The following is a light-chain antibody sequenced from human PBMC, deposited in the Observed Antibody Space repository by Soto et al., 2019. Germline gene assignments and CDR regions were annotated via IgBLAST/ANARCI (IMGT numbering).Light chain of an antibody. J-gene: IGKJ5*01. CDR2: GAS. Sequence: NVIKHSPATLSVNPGERATLSCRASQSVSSNYLAWYQQKPGQAPRLLIYGASSRATGIPDRFSGSGSGTEFTLTISSLQSEDCAIYYCQQYHTWPITFG. CDR3: QQYHTWPIT. V-gene: IGKV3D-15*01. CDR1: QSVSSN.